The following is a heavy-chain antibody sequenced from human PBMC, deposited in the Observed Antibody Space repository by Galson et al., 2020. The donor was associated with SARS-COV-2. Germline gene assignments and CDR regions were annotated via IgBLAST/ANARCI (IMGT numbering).Heavy chain of an antibody. CDR3: ARGLTDYHDSSGYYYSATPVS. V-gene: IGHV3-30*01. J-gene: IGHJ5*02. CDR1: GFTIRTFA. D-gene: IGHD3-22*01. Sequence: GESPKISSAISGFTIRTFAMHWLRQPPGNGLEWVALISHDGSNKDYADYVKGRFTISRDNSEDTLYLQMNSLRVEYTAVYYCARGLTDYHDSSGYYYSATPVSWGQGTLVTVSS. CDR2: ISHDGSNK.